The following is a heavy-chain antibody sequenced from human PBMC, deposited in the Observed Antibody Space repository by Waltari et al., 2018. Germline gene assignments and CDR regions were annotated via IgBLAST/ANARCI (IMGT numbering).Heavy chain of an antibody. V-gene: IGHV3-73*01. CDR1: GYTFTSYD. CDR2: IRSKANSDVT. CDR3: TRPCGEIYWYFDL. Sequence: VQLVQSGAEVKKPGASVKVSCKASGYTFTSYDINWVRQASGKGLEWVGRIRSKANSDVTAYAASVKGRFTISRDESKNTAYLQMNSLKTEDTAVYYCTRPCGEIYWYFDLWGRGTLVTVSS. D-gene: IGHD4-17*01. J-gene: IGHJ2*01.